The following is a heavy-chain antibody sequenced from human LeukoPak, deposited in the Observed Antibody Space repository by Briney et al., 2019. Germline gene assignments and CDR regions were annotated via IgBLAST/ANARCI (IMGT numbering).Heavy chain of an antibody. J-gene: IGHJ4*02. CDR3: ATDVRGLVPYYFDF. D-gene: IGHD3-10*02. V-gene: IGHV4-59*01. CDR2: IYYSGST. Sequence: SKTLSLTCAVSGGSISSYYWNWIRQPPGKGLEWIGYIYYSGSTNYNPSLKSRVTISIDTSKNQLSLQLSSVTAADTAVYYCATDVRGLVPYYFDFWGQGTLVTVSS. CDR1: GGSISSYY.